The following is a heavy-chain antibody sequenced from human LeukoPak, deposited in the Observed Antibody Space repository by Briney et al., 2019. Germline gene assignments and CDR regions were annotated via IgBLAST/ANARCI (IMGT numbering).Heavy chain of an antibody. J-gene: IGHJ4*02. V-gene: IGHV4-34*01. Sequence: SETLSLTCAVYGGSFSGYYWSWIRPPPGKGLEWIGEINHSGSTNYNPSLKSRVTISVDTSKNQFSLKLSSVTAADTAVYYCARGYSGYGVSYWGQGTLVTVSS. CDR2: INHSGST. D-gene: IGHD5-12*01. CDR1: GGSFSGYY. CDR3: ARGYSGYGVSY.